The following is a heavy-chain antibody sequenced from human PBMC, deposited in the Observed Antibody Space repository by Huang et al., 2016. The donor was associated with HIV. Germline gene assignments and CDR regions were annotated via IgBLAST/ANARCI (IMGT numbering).Heavy chain of an antibody. J-gene: IGHJ6*02. CDR2: IYSGCSI. CDR3: AVSSVPGAPYYYGLDV. CDR1: GFSGSVNY. V-gene: IGHV3-53*01. D-gene: IGHD2-2*01. Sequence: EVQLVESGGGLIQPGGSLRLSCAASGFSGSVNYMNWVRQAPGKGREWVSLIYSGCSIHYADSVKGRFIISRDNSKKTLYLQMNSLRADDTAVYFCAVSSVPGAPYYYGLDVWGQGTTVTVSS.